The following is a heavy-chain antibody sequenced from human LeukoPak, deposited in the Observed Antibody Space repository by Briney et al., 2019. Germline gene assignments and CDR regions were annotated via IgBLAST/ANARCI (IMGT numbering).Heavy chain of an antibody. V-gene: IGHV3-23*01. D-gene: IGHD3-22*01. CDR2: ISGSGGST. CDR1: GFTFSSYG. J-gene: IGHJ4*02. CDR3: AKDRAYYYDSSGYCDY. Sequence: GGSLRLSCAASGFTFSSYGMHWVRQAPGKGLEWVSAISGSGGSTYYADSVKGRFTISRDNSKNTLYLQMNSLRAEDTAVYYCAKDRAYYYDSSGYCDYWGQGTLVTVSS.